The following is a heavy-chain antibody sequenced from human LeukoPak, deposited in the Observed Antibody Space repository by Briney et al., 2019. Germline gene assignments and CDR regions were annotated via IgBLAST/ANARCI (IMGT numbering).Heavy chain of an antibody. CDR2: ITSNGGST. D-gene: IGHD1-26*01. CDR3: IKDRSGTYSFDY. V-gene: IGHV3-64D*06. CDR1: GFTFRSCA. J-gene: IGHJ4*02. Sequence: GGSLRLSCSAFGFTFRSCAMHWVRQAPGKGLEYVSTITSNGGSTYYADSVKGRFTISRGNSKNTLYLQMSSLRTEDTAVYYCIKDRSGTYSFDYWGQGTLVTVSS.